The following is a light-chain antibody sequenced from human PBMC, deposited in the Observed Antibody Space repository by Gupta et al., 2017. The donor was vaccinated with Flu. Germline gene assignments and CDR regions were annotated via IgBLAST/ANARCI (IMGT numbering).Light chain of an antibody. CDR1: QSVLYSSNNKNY. J-gene: IGKJ1*01. CDR3: QQYYSTPT. Sequence: DXVXXXSPXXLAXXLGERAXINCKSSQSVLYSSNNKNYLAWYQQKPGQPPKLLIYWASTRESGVPDRFSGSGSGTDFTLTISSLQAEDVAVYYCQQYYSTPTFGQGTKVEIK. V-gene: IGKV4-1*01. CDR2: WAS.